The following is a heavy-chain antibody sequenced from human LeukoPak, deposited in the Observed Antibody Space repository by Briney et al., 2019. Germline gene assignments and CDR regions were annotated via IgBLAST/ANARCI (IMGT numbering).Heavy chain of an antibody. V-gene: IGHV4-59*01. CDR3: ARRMTVSATNWFDP. D-gene: IGHD5/OR15-5a*01. Sequence: SETLSLTCTVSGASISSSFWTWIRQSPGKGLEWLAYIYYTGSTNLNPSLKSRLTISVDTSKHQFSLRLSSVTAADTAIYYCARRMTVSATNWFDPWGQGTLVTVSS. CDR1: GASISSSF. J-gene: IGHJ5*02. CDR2: IYYTGST.